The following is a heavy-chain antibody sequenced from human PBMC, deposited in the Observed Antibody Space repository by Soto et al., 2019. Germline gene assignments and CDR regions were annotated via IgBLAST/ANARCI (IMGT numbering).Heavy chain of an antibody. Sequence: PGGSLRLSCAASGFTFSSYAMSWVRQAPGKGLEWVSAISGSGASTYYADSVKGRFTISRDNSKNTLYLQMNTLRVEDTAVYYCAKALHPTYNYMDVCGKGTTVTVSS. CDR3: AKALHPTYNYMDV. V-gene: IGHV3-23*01. J-gene: IGHJ6*03. CDR1: GFTFSSYA. CDR2: ISGSGAST.